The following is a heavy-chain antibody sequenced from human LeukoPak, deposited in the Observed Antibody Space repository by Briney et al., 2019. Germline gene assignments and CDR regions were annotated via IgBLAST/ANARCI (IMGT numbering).Heavy chain of an antibody. J-gene: IGHJ4*02. CDR1: GFTFSSYE. V-gene: IGHV3-48*03. CDR2: ISSSGSTI. D-gene: IGHD2-15*01. CDR3: ARIGYCSGGSCYSLGLFDY. Sequence: GGSLRLSCAASGFTFSSYEMNWVRQAPGKGLEWVSYISSSGSTIYYADSVKGRFTISRDNAKNSLYLQRNSLRAEDTAVYYCARIGYCSGGSCYSLGLFDYWGQGTLVTVSS.